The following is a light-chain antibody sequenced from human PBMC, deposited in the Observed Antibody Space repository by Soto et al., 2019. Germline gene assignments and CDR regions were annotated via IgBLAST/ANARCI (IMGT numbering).Light chain of an antibody. CDR2: GSS. CDR1: SSNIGAGYD. CDR3: LSYDSSLSGWV. J-gene: IGLJ3*02. V-gene: IGLV1-40*01. Sequence: QSVLTQPPSVSGAPGQRVTISCTGSSSNIGAGYDVHWYQQLPGTAPKFLIYGSSNRPSGVPDRFSGSKSGTSASLAITGLQAEDEADYYCLSYDSSLSGWVFGGGTKLTVL.